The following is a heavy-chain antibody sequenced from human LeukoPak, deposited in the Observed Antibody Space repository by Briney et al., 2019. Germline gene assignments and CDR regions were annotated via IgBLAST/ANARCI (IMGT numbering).Heavy chain of an antibody. V-gene: IGHV3-21*01. CDR1: GFTFSSYS. Sequence: GGSLRLSCAASGFTFSSYSMYWVRQAPGKGLEWDSSISSSSSYIYYADSVKGRFTISRDNAKNSLYLQMNSLRAEDTAVYYCARDLIVGAAIDYWGQGTLVTVSS. CDR2: ISSSSSYI. CDR3: ARDLIVGAAIDY. J-gene: IGHJ4*02. D-gene: IGHD1-26*01.